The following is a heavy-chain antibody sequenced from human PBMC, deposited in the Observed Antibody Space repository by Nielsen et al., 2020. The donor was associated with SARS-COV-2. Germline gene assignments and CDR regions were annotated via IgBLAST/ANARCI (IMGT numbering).Heavy chain of an antibody. CDR3: ARDCSGGSCYNFDY. D-gene: IGHD2-15*01. CDR1: GFTFSDYY. J-gene: IGHJ4*02. Sequence: GESLKISCAASGFTFSDYYMSWIRQAPGKGLEWVSYISSSSSYTNYADSVKGRFTISRDNAKNSLYLQMNSLRAEDTAVYYCARDCSGGSCYNFDYWGQGTLVTVSS. CDR2: ISSSSSYT. V-gene: IGHV3-11*05.